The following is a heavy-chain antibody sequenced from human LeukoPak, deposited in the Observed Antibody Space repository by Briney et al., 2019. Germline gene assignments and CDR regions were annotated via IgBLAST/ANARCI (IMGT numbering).Heavy chain of an antibody. CDR2: FSGSGGST. CDR3: AKAYYYEIADWFDP. J-gene: IGHJ5*02. D-gene: IGHD3-22*01. V-gene: IGHV3-23*01. CDR1: GFTFSSYA. Sequence: PGGSLRLSCAASGFTFSSYAMNWVRQAPGRGLEWVSGFSGSGGSTYYADSVKGRFTISRDNSKNTLYLQMNSLRAEDTAVYYCAKAYYYEIADWFDPWGQGTLVTVSS.